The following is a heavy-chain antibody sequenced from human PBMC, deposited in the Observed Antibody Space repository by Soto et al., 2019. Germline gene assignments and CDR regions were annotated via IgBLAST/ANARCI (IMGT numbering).Heavy chain of an antibody. V-gene: IGHV4-38-2*01. CDR2: IFHTGST. CDR3: ATLPRLDGMDV. Sequence: LSLTCAVSGYSISSGHSWGWMRQPPGKGLEWIGSIFHTGSTYYNRFRKSRVTLSVDTSKNQFSLKLSSVTAPDTAVYFCATLPRLDGMDVWGQGTTVTVSS. CDR1: GYSISSGHS. D-gene: IGHD6-25*01. J-gene: IGHJ6*02.